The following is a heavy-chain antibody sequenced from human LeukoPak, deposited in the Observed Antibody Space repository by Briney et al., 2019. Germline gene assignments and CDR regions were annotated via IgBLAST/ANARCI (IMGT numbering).Heavy chain of an antibody. CDR2: ISYDGSNK. CDR3: ARDYGGTNGMDV. D-gene: IGHD3-16*01. J-gene: IGHJ6*02. CDR1: GFTFSSYA. Sequence: PGRSLRLSCAASGFTFSSYAMHWVRQAPGKGLEWVAVISYDGSNKYYADSVKGRFTISRDNSKNTLYLQMNSLRAEDTAVYYCARDYGGTNGMDVWGQGTTVTVSS. V-gene: IGHV3-30-3*01.